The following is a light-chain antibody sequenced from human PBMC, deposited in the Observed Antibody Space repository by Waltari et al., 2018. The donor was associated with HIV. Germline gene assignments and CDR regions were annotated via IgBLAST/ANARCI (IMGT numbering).Light chain of an antibody. CDR1: SLRSYY. Sequence: SSELTQDPAVSVALGKTVRITCQGDSLRSYYASWYQQKPGQAPVLVIYGKNNRPSGIPDRFSGSSSGNTASLTITGAQAEDEADYYCNSRDSSGNPVFGGGTKLTVL. CDR3: NSRDSSGNPV. J-gene: IGLJ2*01. V-gene: IGLV3-19*01. CDR2: GKN.